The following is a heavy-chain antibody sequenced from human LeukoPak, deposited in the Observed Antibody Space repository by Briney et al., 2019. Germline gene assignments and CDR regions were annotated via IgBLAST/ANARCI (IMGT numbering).Heavy chain of an antibody. V-gene: IGHV1-18*01. CDR3: ACRVSDYGSGSFESDAFDI. CDR2: ISAYNGNT. D-gene: IGHD3-10*01. CDR1: GYTFTSYG. Sequence: EASVKVSCKASGYTFTSYGISWVRQAPGQGLEWMGWISAYNGNTNYAQKLQGRVTMTTDTSTSTAYMELRSLRSDDTAVYYCACRVSDYGSGSFESDAFDIWGQGTMVTVSS. J-gene: IGHJ3*02.